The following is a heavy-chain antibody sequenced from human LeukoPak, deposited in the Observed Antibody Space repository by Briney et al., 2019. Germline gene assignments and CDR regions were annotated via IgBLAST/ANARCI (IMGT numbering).Heavy chain of an antibody. J-gene: IGHJ4*02. CDR3: AKSRVSGLRFLEWVYFNY. D-gene: IGHD3-3*01. Sequence: HPGNSLRLSCAASGFTFSSYAMTWVRQALGKGLEWVSTISASGGSTYYAGSVKGRFTISRDNSRDTLYLQMNSLGAEDTARYYCAKSRVSGLRFLEWVYFNYWGQGTLVTVSS. CDR1: GFTFSSYA. CDR2: ISASGGST. V-gene: IGHV3-23*01.